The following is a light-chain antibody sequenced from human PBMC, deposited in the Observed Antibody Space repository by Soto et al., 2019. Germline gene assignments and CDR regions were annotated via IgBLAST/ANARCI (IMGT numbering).Light chain of an antibody. CDR3: QHYNSYSEA. Sequence: DIQMTQSPSTLSASVGDRVTITCRASQTISSWLAWYQQKPGKAPKLLIYKASTLKSGAPSRFSGSGSGTEFTLTISSLQPDDFATYYCQHYNSYSEAFGQGTMVDIK. J-gene: IGKJ1*01. V-gene: IGKV1-5*03. CDR2: KAS. CDR1: QTISSW.